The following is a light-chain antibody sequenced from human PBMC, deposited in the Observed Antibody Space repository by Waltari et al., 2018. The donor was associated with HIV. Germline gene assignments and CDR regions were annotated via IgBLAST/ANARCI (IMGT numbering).Light chain of an antibody. CDR2: WAS. Sequence: DIVMTQSPDSLAVSLGERATINCKSSQSVSYTSNNKNYFAWYQQKPGQPPKLLIYWASTRESGVPDRFSGSGSGTDFTLTITSLQAEDVAVYYCQQYYTTPLTFGGGTKVEIK. V-gene: IGKV4-1*01. CDR1: QSVSYTSNNKNY. CDR3: QQYYTTPLT. J-gene: IGKJ4*01.